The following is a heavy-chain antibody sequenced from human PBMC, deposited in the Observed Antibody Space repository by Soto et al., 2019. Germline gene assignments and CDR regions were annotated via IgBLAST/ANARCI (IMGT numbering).Heavy chain of an antibody. Sequence: ASVKVSCKASGYTFTGYYMHWVRQAPGQGLEWMGWINPNSGGTNYAQKFQGRVTMTRDTSISTAYMELSRLRSDDTAVYYCARDIWYYYDSSPDYWGQGTLVTVSS. CDR3: ARDIWYYYDSSPDY. CDR2: INPNSGGT. J-gene: IGHJ4*02. V-gene: IGHV1-2*02. D-gene: IGHD3-22*01. CDR1: GYTFTGYY.